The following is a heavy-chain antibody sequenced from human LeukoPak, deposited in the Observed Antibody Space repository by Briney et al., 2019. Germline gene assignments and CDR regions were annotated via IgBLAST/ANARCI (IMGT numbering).Heavy chain of an antibody. V-gene: IGHV4-4*07. CDR1: GGSISSYY. CDR3: ARHPELMRFDP. CDR2: IYTGGST. D-gene: IGHD3-10*01. J-gene: IGHJ5*02. Sequence: SETLSLTCTVSGGSISSYYWSWIRQPAGKGLEWIGRIYTGGSTNYNPSLKSRVTMSLDTSKIHFSLKLNSVTAADTAVYYCARHPELMRFDPWGQGTLVTVSS.